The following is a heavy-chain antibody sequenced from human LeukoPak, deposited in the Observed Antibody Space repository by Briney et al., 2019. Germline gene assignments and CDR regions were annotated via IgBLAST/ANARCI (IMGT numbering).Heavy chain of an antibody. Sequence: SETLSLTCAVYGESFSGYYWSWIRQPPGKGLEWIGEINHSGSTNYNPTLKSRVTISVDTSKNQFSLKLSSVTAADTAVYYCAGSITMVRGPFDYWGQGTLVTVSS. J-gene: IGHJ4*02. CDR2: INHSGST. CDR3: AGSITMVRGPFDY. D-gene: IGHD3-10*01. CDR1: GESFSGYY. V-gene: IGHV4-34*01.